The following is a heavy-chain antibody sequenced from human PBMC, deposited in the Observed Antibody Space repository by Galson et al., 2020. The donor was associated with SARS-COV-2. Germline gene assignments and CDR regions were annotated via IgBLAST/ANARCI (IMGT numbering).Heavy chain of an antibody. CDR2: IYHSGST. J-gene: IGHJ4*02. CDR1: GASISAYY. D-gene: IGHD1-26*01. CDR3: ARGGAWEPLLPFDS. Sequence: ETLSLTCTVSGASISAYYWSWIRQPPGKGLEWIGYIYHSGSTNNYNPSLKSRVTISVDTSKSQFSLKLTSVTAADTAVYYCARGGAWEPLLPFDSWGQGALVTVSS. V-gene: IGHV4-59*01.